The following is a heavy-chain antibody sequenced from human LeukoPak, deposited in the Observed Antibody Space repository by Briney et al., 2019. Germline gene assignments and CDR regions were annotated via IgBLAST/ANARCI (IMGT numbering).Heavy chain of an antibody. D-gene: IGHD1-26*01. CDR3: ARDKVVGATNLDY. Sequence: PGGSLRVSCAASGFTFSTYWMSWVRQAPGKGLEWVANIRQDGGETYYVDSVKGRFTISRDNAKNSLFLQMNSLRAEDTAVYYCARDKVVGATNLDYWGQGTVVSVSS. J-gene: IGHJ4*02. V-gene: IGHV3-7*01. CDR1: GFTFSTYW. CDR2: IRQDGGET.